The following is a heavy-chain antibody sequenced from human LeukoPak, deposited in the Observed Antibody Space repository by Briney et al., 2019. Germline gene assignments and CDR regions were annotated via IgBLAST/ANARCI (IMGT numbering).Heavy chain of an antibody. Sequence: GRSLRLSCAPSGFTFSTYGMSSVRRAPGPQLGCCSAISGSGGSTYYADSVKGRFTISRDNSKNTLYLQMNSLRAEDTAVYYCAKDEGRFDPWGQGTLVTVSS. J-gene: IGHJ5*02. CDR3: AKDEGRFDP. V-gene: IGHV3-23*01. CDR1: GFTFSTYG. CDR2: ISGSGGST.